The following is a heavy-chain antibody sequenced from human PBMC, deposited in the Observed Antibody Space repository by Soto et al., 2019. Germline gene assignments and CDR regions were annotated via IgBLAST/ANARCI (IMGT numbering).Heavy chain of an antibody. J-gene: IGHJ4*02. CDR3: AKVREDLVLLVALDC. D-gene: IGHD2-8*01. V-gene: IGHV3-30*04. CDR1: GFSFSAYA. CDR2: ISDDGVRK. Sequence: GGSLRLSCAASGFSFSAYAMHWVRQVPGKGLEWVAVISDDGVRKYYADSVKGRFTISRDNSKNTLYLQMDSLRPEDTAVYYCAKVREDLVLLVALDCWGQGTLV.